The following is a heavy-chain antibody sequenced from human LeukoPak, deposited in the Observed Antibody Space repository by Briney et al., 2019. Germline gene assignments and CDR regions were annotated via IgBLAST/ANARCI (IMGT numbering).Heavy chain of an antibody. D-gene: IGHD5-24*01. Sequence: PGGSLRLSCAASGFTFSTYAVNWVRQAPGKGLERVSAISSSGGTTCYADSVKGRFSISRDNSKNTLYLRMNSLRAEDTAVYYCAKDRNAWPTNFDSWGQGTLVTVSA. CDR3: AKDRNAWPTNFDS. CDR1: GFTFSTYA. J-gene: IGHJ4*02. CDR2: ISSSGGTT. V-gene: IGHV3-23*01.